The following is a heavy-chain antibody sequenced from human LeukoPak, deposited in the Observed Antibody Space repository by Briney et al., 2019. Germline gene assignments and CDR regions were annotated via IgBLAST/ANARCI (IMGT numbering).Heavy chain of an antibody. Sequence: ASVKVSCKAAGYTFSNYYMHWVRQAPGQGLEWMGLINPTGTGTNYAQKFRGRVTLTKDTSTTPVYMELSSLRSEDAAVYYCAREESGGYFAYWGKGTLVTVSS. J-gene: IGHJ4*02. V-gene: IGHV1-46*01. CDR1: GYTFSNYY. CDR2: INPTGTGT. D-gene: IGHD2-8*02. CDR3: AREESGGYFAY.